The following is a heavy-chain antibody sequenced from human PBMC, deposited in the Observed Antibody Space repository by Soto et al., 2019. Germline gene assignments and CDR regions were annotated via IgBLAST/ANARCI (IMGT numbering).Heavy chain of an antibody. Sequence: QMQLAQSGPEVKKPGTSVKVSCKASGFTFTNSAIQWVRQARGQRLEWIGWIVVGSGRTAYGQKFQERPIITRDTSTTAAYMELNSLRLEDTAVYYCAAVQGGGTTFHFWGQGTLVTVSS. CDR3: AAVQGGGTTFHF. CDR1: GFTFTNSA. CDR2: IVVGSGRT. J-gene: IGHJ4*02. D-gene: IGHD1-7*01. V-gene: IGHV1-58*02.